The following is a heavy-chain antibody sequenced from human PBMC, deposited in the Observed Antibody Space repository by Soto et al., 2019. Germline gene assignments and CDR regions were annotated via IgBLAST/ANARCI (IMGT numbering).Heavy chain of an antibody. CDR2: INHSGST. V-gene: IGHV4-34*01. CDR3: ARGLGSFGGYKSGDY. D-gene: IGHD5-12*01. CDR1: GVSFSGYY. Sequence: PSETRSLTCAVYGVSFSGYYWSWIRQPPGKGLEWIGEINHSGSTNYNPSLKSRVTISVDTSKNQFSLKLSSVTAADTAVYYCARGLGSFGGYKSGDYWGQGTLVTVSS. J-gene: IGHJ4*02.